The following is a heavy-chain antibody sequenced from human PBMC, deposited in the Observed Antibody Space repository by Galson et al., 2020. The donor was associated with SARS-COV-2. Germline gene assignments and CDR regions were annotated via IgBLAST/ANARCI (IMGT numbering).Heavy chain of an antibody. Sequence: GESLKISCAASGLTFSNTWMSWVRQAPGKGLEWVGRIKSKTDGGTTDYTAPVKGRFAISRDDSKSTLYLQMNSLKTEDTAIYYCASDMHSDMVQGVIFPWGQGTLVTVSS. CDR1: GLTFSNTW. V-gene: IGHV3-15*01. J-gene: IGHJ5*01. D-gene: IGHD3-10*01. CDR3: ASDMHSDMVQGVIFP. CDR2: IKSKTDGGTT.